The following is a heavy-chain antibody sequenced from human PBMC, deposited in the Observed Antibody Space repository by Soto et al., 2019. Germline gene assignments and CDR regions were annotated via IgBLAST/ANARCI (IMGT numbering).Heavy chain of an antibody. CDR2: VYYTGRSSTGST. Sequence: SETLSLTCTVSGASVGDSTYQWGWVRQPPGKGLEWLGSVYYTGRSSTGSTYYNPSLRGRVTISVDTSKNQLSLRLSGVTAADTALYHCARLTVGDYMLSLWGQGTQVTVSS. CDR1: GASVGDSTYQ. J-gene: IGHJ4*02. D-gene: IGHD3-16*01. CDR3: ARLTVGDYMLSL. V-gene: IGHV4-39*01.